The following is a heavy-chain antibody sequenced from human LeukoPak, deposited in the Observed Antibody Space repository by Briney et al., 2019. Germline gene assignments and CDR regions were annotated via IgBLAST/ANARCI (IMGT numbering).Heavy chain of an antibody. V-gene: IGHV3-23*01. D-gene: IGHD3-10*01. CDR3: AGPYGSGSSHFDY. CDR1: GFTFSSYG. J-gene: IGHJ4*02. CDR2: ISGSGGST. Sequence: GGSLRLSCAASGFTFSSYGMHWVRQAPGKGLEWVSAISGSGGSTYYADSVKGRFTISRDNSKNTLYLQMNSLRAEDTAVYYCAGPYGSGSSHFDYWGQGTLVTVSS.